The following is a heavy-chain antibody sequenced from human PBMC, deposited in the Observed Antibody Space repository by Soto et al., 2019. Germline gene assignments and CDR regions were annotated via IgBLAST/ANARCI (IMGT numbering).Heavy chain of an antibody. CDR3: AIDGRDFNWFDP. J-gene: IGHJ5*02. CDR2: ISSSSSTI. D-gene: IGHD2-21*02. CDR1: GFTFSSYS. Sequence: EVQLVESGGGLVQPGGSLRLSCAASGFTFSSYSMNWVRQAPGKGLEWVSYISSSSSTIYYADSVKGRFTISRDNAKNPFSLQMNNLRPAHMAVYYCAIDGRDFNWFDPWGQGTLVTVSS. V-gene: IGHV3-48*01.